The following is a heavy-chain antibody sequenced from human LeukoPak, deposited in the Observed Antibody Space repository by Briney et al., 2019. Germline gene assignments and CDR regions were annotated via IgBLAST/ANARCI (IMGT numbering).Heavy chain of an antibody. V-gene: IGHV3-23*01. Sequence: PGGSLRLSCAASGFTFSSYAMSWVRQAPGKGLEWVSAISGSGGSTYYVDSEKGRFTITRDDSKNTLYLQMHSLRAEDTAVYYCAKSVTGTFYAYDIWGQGTMVTVSS. D-gene: IGHD6-19*01. CDR1: GFTFSSYA. CDR3: AKSVTGTFYAYDI. CDR2: ISGSGGST. J-gene: IGHJ3*02.